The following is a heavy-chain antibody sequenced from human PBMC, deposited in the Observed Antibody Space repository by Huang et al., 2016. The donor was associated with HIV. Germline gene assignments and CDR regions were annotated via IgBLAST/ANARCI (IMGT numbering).Heavy chain of an antibody. J-gene: IGHJ4*02. Sequence: QVHLVQSGAEVKKPGASVKVSCKASGYTFTNYDINWVRQAPGGGLEWMGGMNPNTGNTGFAQSVQGRVTMTRKTSITTAYMELTSLTSEDTAVYYCARSAYGDLDYWGLGTLVIVSS. CDR1: GYTFTNYD. CDR3: ARSAYGDLDY. V-gene: IGHV1-8*02. CDR2: MNPNTGNT. D-gene: IGHD4-17*01.